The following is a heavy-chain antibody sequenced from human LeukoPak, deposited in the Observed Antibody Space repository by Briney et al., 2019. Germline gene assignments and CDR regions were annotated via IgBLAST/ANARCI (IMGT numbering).Heavy chain of an antibody. CDR2: IYITGNT. CDR1: GASISSDY. V-gene: IGHV4-59*01. Sequence: SETLSLTCTVSGASISSDYWSWIRQPPGKGLEWIGYIYITGNTNYSPSLKSRVTMSLDTSKNQFSLKLSSVTAADTAVYYCARSLVGATVWDAFDIWGQGTMVTVSS. CDR3: ARSLVGATVWDAFDI. D-gene: IGHD1-26*01. J-gene: IGHJ3*02.